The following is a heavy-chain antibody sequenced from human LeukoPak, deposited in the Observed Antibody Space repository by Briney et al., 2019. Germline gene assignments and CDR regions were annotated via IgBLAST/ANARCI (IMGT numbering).Heavy chain of an antibody. Sequence: GGSLRLSCAASGFTFSSYAMHWVRQAPGKGLEYVSAISSNGGSTYYADSVKGRFTISRDNSKNTLYLQMNSLRAEDTAVYYCACPSYSSSWDYYFDYWGQGTLVTVSS. J-gene: IGHJ4*02. CDR1: GFTFSSYA. V-gene: IGHV3-64*04. CDR2: ISSNGGST. D-gene: IGHD6-13*01. CDR3: ACPSYSSSWDYYFDY.